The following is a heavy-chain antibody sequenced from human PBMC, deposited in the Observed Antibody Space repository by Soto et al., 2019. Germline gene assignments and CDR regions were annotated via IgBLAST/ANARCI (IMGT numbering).Heavy chain of an antibody. D-gene: IGHD3-9*01. V-gene: IGHV4-34*01. Sequence: QVQLQQWGAGLLKPSETLSLTCAVYGGSLSGYYWTWIRRSPGKGLEWIGEIKHSGYTNYNPSINSRVTISVDTSKSQFSLRLTSVTAADTAVYFCARAHRRYDISVWGQGTTVTVSS. CDR1: GGSLSGYY. J-gene: IGHJ6*02. CDR3: ARAHRRYDISV. CDR2: IKHSGYT.